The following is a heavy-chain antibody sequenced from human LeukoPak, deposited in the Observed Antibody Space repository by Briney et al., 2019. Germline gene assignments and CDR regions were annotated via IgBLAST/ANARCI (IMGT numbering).Heavy chain of an antibody. V-gene: IGHV2-5*02. CDR3: AHDSPGNCGMDV. D-gene: IGHD3-10*01. J-gene: IGHJ6*02. CDR1: GFSLSTSGVG. Sequence: SGPTLVKPTQTLTLTCTFSGFSLSTSGVGVGWIRQPPGKALEWLALIYGDDNKRYSPSLKSRLTITKDTSKNQVVLTMTNMDPVDTATYYCAHDSPGNCGMDVWGQGTTVTVSS. CDR2: IYGDDNK.